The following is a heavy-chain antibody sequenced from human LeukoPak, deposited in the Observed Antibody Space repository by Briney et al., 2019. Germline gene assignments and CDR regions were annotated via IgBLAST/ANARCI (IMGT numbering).Heavy chain of an antibody. CDR2: IYYSGST. Sequence: ETLSLTCTVSGGSISSYYWSWIRQPPGKGLEWIGYIYYSGSTNYNPSLKSRVTISVDTSKNQFSLKLSSVTAADTAVYYCARDHESGYDSWRAFDIWGQGTMVTVSS. D-gene: IGHD5-12*01. CDR3: ARDHESGYDSWRAFDI. J-gene: IGHJ3*02. V-gene: IGHV4-59*01. CDR1: GGSISSYY.